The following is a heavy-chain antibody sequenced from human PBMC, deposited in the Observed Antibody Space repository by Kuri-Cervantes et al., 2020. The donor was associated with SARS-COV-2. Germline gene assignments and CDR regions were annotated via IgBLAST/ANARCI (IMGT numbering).Heavy chain of an antibody. CDR1: GYSISSGYY. D-gene: IGHD3-3*01. CDR3: ARLPIYFGAHYFDY. Sequence: ESLKISCTVSGYSISSGYYWGWIRQPPGKGLEWFGRIYHSVSTYYNPSLKRRVTISVDTSKNQFSLKLSSVTAADSAVYYCARLPIYFGAHYFDYWGQGTLVTVSS. J-gene: IGHJ4*02. V-gene: IGHV4-38-2*02. CDR2: IYHSVST.